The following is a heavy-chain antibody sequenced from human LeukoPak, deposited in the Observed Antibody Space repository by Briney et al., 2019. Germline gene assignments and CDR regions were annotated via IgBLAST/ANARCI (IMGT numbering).Heavy chain of an antibody. D-gene: IGHD1-26*01. CDR3: AVGAEGLFDY. CDR1: GGSISSYY. CDR2: IYYSGST. J-gene: IGHJ4*02. Sequence: PPETLSLTCTVSGGSISSYYWSWIRQPPGKGLEWIGYIYYSGSTNYNPSLKSRVTISVDTSKNQFSLKLSSVTAADTAVYYCAVGAEGLFDYWGQGTLVTVSS. V-gene: IGHV4-59*08.